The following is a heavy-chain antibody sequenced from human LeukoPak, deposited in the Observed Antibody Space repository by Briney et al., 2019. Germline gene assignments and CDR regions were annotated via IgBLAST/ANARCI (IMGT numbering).Heavy chain of an antibody. CDR2: MIYSGRT. J-gene: IGHJ3*02. V-gene: IGHV4-59*04. CDR1: GGSISSYY. D-gene: IGHD2-2*01. Sequence: SETLSLTCTVSGGSISSYYWSWIRQPPGKGLEYVGTMIYSGRTYYNPSLKSRVTISVDTSKNHFSLKLRSVTAADTAVYFCARLCDDTSTFYPGDEAFDIWGQGTMVTVSS. CDR3: ARLCDDTSTFYPGDEAFDI.